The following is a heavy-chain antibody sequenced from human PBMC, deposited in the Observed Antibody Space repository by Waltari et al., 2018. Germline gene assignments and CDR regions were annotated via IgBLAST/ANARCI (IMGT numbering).Heavy chain of an antibody. CDR2: IYYSGST. J-gene: IGHJ6*03. V-gene: IGHV4-39*01. CDR3: ARHIDSSSSPYYYYYMDV. Sequence: QLQLQESGPGLVKPSETLSLTCTVSGCSISSSSYYWGWIRQPPGKGLEWIGSIYYSGSTYYNPSLKSRVTISVDTSKNQFSLKLSSVTAADTAVYYCARHIDSSSSPYYYYYMDVWGKGTTVTVSS. CDR1: GCSISSSSYY. D-gene: IGHD6-6*01.